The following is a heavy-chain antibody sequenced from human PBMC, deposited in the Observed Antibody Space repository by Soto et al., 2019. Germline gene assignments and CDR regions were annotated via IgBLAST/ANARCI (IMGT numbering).Heavy chain of an antibody. D-gene: IGHD2-8*01. Sequence: SETLSLTCAVYGGSFSGYYWSWIRQPPGKGLEWIGEINHSGSTNYNPSLKSRVTISVDTSKNQFSLKLSSVTAADTAVYYCASFTPPHCTNGVCNWFDPWGQGTLVTVSS. CDR1: GGSFSGYY. CDR2: INHSGST. CDR3: ASFTPPHCTNGVCNWFDP. V-gene: IGHV4-34*01. J-gene: IGHJ5*02.